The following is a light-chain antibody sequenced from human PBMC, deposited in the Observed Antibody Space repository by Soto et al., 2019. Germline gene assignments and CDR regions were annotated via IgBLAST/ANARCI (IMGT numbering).Light chain of an antibody. Sequence: DIQMTQSPSTLSASVGDRVTITCRASQSISVWLAWYQQKAGKAPNLLIYKASRLESGVPSRFSGSGSETEFTLTISGLQPEDFAAYHCQQLYTLPFTFGQGTRLENK. J-gene: IGKJ5*01. CDR2: KAS. CDR1: QSISVW. V-gene: IGKV1-5*03. CDR3: QQLYTLPFT.